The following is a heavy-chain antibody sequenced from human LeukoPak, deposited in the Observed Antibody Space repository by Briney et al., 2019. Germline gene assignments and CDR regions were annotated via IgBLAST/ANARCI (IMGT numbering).Heavy chain of an antibody. CDR2: IKEDGSVI. CDR3: ARIGYSSSSLDY. V-gene: IGHV3-7*01. D-gene: IGHD6-13*01. CDR1: GFTFNRDW. Sequence: GGSLRLSCTASGFTFNRDWTAWVRQAPGKGLEWVANIKEDGSVIYYGDSVKGQFTISRDNAKNSLYLQMSSLRNEDTAVYYCARIGYSSSSLDYWGQGTLVTVSS. J-gene: IGHJ4*02.